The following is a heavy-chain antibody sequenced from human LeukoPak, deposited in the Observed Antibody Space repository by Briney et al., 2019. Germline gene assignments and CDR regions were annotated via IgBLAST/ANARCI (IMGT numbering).Heavy chain of an antibody. Sequence: PSQTLSLTCTVSGGSIRSGDSSWHWIRQHPGKGLEWIGYIYYSGSTYYNPSLTSRVTMSVDTSKNQFSLKLSSVTAADTAIYYCARDHTETSSLNFRNYYYYGMDIWGQGTTVIVSS. CDR1: GGSIRSGDSS. J-gene: IGHJ6*02. V-gene: IGHV4-31*03. CDR3: ARDHTETSSLNFRNYYYYGMDI. CDR2: IYYSGST. D-gene: IGHD4-4*01.